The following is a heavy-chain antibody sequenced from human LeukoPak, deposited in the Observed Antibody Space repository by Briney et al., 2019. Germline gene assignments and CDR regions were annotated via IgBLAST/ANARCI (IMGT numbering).Heavy chain of an antibody. CDR1: GFTLSSYA. V-gene: IGHV3-23*01. J-gene: IGHJ4*02. CDR3: AKGSTSWYAGPSDY. D-gene: IGHD6-13*01. Sequence: GGSLRLSCAASGFTLSSYAMSWVRQAPGKGLEWVSGISGSGGSTYYADSVKGRFTISRDNSKNTLYLQMNSLRAEDTAVYYCAKGSTSWYAGPSDYWGQGTLVTVSS. CDR2: ISGSGGST.